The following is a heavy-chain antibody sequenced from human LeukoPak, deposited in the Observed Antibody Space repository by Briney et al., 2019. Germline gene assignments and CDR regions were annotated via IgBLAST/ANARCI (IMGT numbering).Heavy chain of an antibody. CDR1: GYTFTGYY. D-gene: IGHD2-15*01. Sequence: GSVKVSCEPSGYTFTGYYMHAVRQAPGQGLGWMVWINPNSGGTTYAQKFQGRVTMTRDTSISTAYMELSRLRSDDTAVYYCARVDAGVASYGMDVWGQGTTVTVSS. J-gene: IGHJ6*02. CDR2: INPNSGGT. CDR3: ARVDAGVASYGMDV. V-gene: IGHV1-2*02.